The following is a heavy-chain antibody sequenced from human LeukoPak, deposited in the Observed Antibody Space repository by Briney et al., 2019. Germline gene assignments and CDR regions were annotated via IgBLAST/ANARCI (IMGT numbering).Heavy chain of an antibody. J-gene: IGHJ4*02. V-gene: IGHV3-21*01. Sequence: PGGSLRLSSAASGFTFSSYSMNWVRQAPGKGLEWVSSISSSSSYIYYADSVKGRFTISRDNAKNSLYLQMNSLRAEDTAVYYCARVTAYYYDNSGYFDQWGQGTLVTVSS. CDR2: ISSSSSYI. CDR3: ARVTAYYYDNSGYFDQ. D-gene: IGHD3-22*01. CDR1: GFTFSSYS.